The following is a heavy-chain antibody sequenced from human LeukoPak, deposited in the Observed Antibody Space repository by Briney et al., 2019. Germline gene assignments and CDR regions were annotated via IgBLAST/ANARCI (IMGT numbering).Heavy chain of an antibody. CDR3: ARAGGSIAVAGHDAFDI. V-gene: IGHV3-33*01. D-gene: IGHD6-19*01. CDR2: IWYDGSNK. CDR1: GFTFSSYG. J-gene: IGHJ3*02. Sequence: PGGSLRLSCAASGFTFSSYGMHWVRQAPGNGLEWVAVIWYDGSNKYYADSVKGRFTISRDNSKNTLYLQMNSLRAEDTAVYYCARAGGSIAVAGHDAFDIWGQGTMVTVSS.